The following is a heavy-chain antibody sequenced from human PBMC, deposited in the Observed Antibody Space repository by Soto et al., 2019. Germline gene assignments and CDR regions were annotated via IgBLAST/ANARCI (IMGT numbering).Heavy chain of an antibody. Sequence: LSLTCGVYGGPFSGNDWSWIRQPPGKGLEWIGAINHSGSTTYIPSLEPRVTISVDTSNNQFSLKLSSVSAAETXXYYCAREGTSSPEYFDFWGPGTLVTVSS. D-gene: IGHD1-1*01. V-gene: IGHV4-34*09. CDR2: INHSGST. CDR1: GGPFSGND. CDR3: AREGTSSPEYFDF. J-gene: IGHJ4*02.